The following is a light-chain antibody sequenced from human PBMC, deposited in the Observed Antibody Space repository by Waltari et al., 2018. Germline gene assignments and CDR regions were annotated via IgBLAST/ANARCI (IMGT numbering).Light chain of an antibody. V-gene: IGLV2-11*01. J-gene: IGLJ3*02. Sequence: QSALTQPRSVSGSPGQSVTISCTGTSSDVGGYNYVSWYQQHPGKAPKLMVYDVSKRPSGGLDRFSGSKSGNTASLTISGLQAEDEADYYCCSYGGTYSWVFGGGTKLTVL. CDR1: SSDVGGYNY. CDR3: CSYGGTYSWV. CDR2: DVS.